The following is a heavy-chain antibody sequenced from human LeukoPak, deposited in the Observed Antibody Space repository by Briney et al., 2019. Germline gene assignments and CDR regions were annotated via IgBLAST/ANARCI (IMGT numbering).Heavy chain of an antibody. CDR3: ARDGADVYGRAFDY. D-gene: IGHD3-10*01. V-gene: IGHV4-4*07. Sequence: KPSETLSLTCNVSGGSISSYFWTWIRQPAGKGLEWIGRIHASETTNYNSSLKSRVSMSVDTSKNQFSLKLTSVTAADTTVYFCARDGADVYGRAFDYWGQGTLVSVSS. CDR2: IHASETT. J-gene: IGHJ4*02. CDR1: GGSISSYF.